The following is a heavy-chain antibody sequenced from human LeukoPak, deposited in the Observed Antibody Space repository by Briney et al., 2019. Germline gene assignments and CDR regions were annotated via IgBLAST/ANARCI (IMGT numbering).Heavy chain of an antibody. CDR1: GFTFSSYA. CDR2: ISGSGGST. J-gene: IGHJ6*03. V-gene: IGHV3-23*01. Sequence: GGSLRLSCAASGFTFSSYAMSWVRQAPGKGLEWVSAISGSGGSTYYADSVKGRFTISRDNSKNTLYLQMNSLRAEDTAVYYCARDHSSGYELRPYYYYMDVWGKGTTVTVSS. D-gene: IGHD5-12*01. CDR3: ARDHSSGYELRPYYYYMDV.